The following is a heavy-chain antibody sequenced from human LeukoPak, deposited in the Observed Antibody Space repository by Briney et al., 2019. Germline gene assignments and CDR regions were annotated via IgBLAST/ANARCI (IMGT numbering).Heavy chain of an antibody. J-gene: IGHJ4*02. Sequence: GGSLRLSCVASGFTFSSYWMSWVRQAPGKGLEWVANIKQDGSEKYYVDSVKGRFTISRDNAKNSLYLQMNSLRAEDTAVYYCARAGGYYDSSGSNDYWGQGTLVTVSS. CDR3: ARAGGYYDSSGSNDY. CDR2: IKQDGSEK. V-gene: IGHV3-7*01. CDR1: GFTFSSYW. D-gene: IGHD3-22*01.